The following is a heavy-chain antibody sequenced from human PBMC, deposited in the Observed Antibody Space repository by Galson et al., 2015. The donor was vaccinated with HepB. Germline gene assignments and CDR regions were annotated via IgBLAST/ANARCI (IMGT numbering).Heavy chain of an antibody. CDR2: IYPGDSDT. CDR1: GYSFTSYW. D-gene: IGHD5-24*01. Sequence: QSGAEVKKPGESLKISCKGSGYSFTSYWIGWVRQMPGKGLEWMGIIYPGDSDTRYSPSFQGQVTISADKSISTAYLQWSSLKASDTAMYYCARDARDGYNSANSHFDYWGQGTLVTVSS. V-gene: IGHV5-51*01. CDR3: ARDARDGYNSANSHFDY. J-gene: IGHJ4*02.